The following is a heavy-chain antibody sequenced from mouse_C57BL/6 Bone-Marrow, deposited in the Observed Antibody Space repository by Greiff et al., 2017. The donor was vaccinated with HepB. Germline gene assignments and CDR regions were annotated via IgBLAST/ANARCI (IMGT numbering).Heavy chain of an antibody. CDR2: IRSKSNNYAT. V-gene: IGHV10-1*01. CDR3: VRQGWLGFAY. CDR1: GFSFNTYA. D-gene: IGHD2-3*01. Sequence: DVQLVESGGGLVQPKGSLKLSCAASGFSFNTYAMNWVRQAPGKGLEWVARIRSKSNNYATYYADSVKDRFTISRDDSESMLYLQMNNLKTEDTAMYYCVRQGWLGFAYWGQGTLVTVSA. J-gene: IGHJ3*01.